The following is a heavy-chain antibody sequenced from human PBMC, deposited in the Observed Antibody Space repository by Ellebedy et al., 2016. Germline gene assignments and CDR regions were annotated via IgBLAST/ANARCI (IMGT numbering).Heavy chain of an antibody. V-gene: IGHV3-33*01. D-gene: IGHD4-17*01. CDR3: ARTSDYGDAGWFDP. J-gene: IGHJ5*02. Sequence: GESLKISCAASGFTFSSYGMHWVRQAPGKGLEWVAVIWYDGSNKYYADSVKGRFTISRDNSKNTLYLQMNSLRAEDTAVYYCARTSDYGDAGWFDPWGQGTLVTVSS. CDR2: IWYDGSNK. CDR1: GFTFSSYG.